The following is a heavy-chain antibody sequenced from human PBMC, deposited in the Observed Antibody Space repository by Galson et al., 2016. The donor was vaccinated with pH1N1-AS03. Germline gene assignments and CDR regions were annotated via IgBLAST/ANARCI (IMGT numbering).Heavy chain of an antibody. CDR1: GGSISSSNW. V-gene: IGHV4-4*02. CDR2: IYHGGST. J-gene: IGHJ4*02. Sequence: SETLSLTCAVSGGSISSSNWWSWVRQPPGKGLEWIGEIYHGGSTNYNPSLKSRVTILVDKSKNQFSLKLNSVTAADTAVYYCARYTEYDGRVGYWGQGILVTVSS. D-gene: IGHD1-26*01. CDR3: ARYTEYDGRVGY.